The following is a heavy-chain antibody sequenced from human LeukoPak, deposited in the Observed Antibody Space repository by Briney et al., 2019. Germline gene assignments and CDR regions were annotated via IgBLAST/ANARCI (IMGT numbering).Heavy chain of an antibody. CDR1: GFTFNKAW. J-gene: IGHJ4*02. CDR3: TTSGTPFEY. Sequence: GSLRLSCAASGFTFNKAWMSWVRLAPGKGLEWVGRIKNKGDGGTTDYAAPVKGRFTVSRDDSKSTLYLQMNSLKTEDTAVYYCTTSGTPFEYWGQGTLVTVSS. V-gene: IGHV3-15*01. CDR2: IKNKGDGGTT. D-gene: IGHD3-10*01.